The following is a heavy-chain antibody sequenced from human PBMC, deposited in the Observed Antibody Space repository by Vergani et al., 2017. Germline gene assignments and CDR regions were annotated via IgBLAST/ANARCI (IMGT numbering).Heavy chain of an antibody. CDR3: ARDLGVSYSYYFDY. CDR1: GGSISSGSYY. D-gene: IGHD1-26*01. V-gene: IGHV4-61*02. CDR2: IYTRGST. Sequence: QVQLQESGPGLVKPSQTLSLTCTVSGGSISSGSYYWSWIRQPAGKGLEWIGRIYTRGSTNYNPSLKSRVTISVDTSKNQFSLKLSSVTAADTAVYYCARDLGVSYSYYFDYWGQGTLVTVSS. J-gene: IGHJ4*02.